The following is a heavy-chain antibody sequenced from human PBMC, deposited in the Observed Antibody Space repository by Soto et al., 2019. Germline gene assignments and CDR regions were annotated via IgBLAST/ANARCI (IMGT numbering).Heavy chain of an antibody. V-gene: IGHV1-8*01. CDR1: GYTFTSYD. CDR2: MNPNSGNT. D-gene: IGHD2-15*01. CDR3: ARGLKRRSSGGRHRLGY. J-gene: IGHJ4*02. Sequence: GASVKVSCKASGYTFTSYDINWVRQATGQGLEWMGWMNPNSGNTGYAQKFQGRVTMTRNTPISTAYMELSSLRSEDTAVYYCARGLKRRSSGGRHRLGYWGQGTLVTVSS.